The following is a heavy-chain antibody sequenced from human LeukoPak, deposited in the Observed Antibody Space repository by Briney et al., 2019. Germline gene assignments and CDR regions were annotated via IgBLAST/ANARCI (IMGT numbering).Heavy chain of an antibody. D-gene: IGHD5-18*01. CDR3: ARGESRGYSYGSDY. CDR2: ISYDGSNK. CDR1: GFTFSSYA. J-gene: IGHJ4*02. V-gene: IGHV3-30*04. Sequence: GGSLRLSCAASGFTFSSYAMHWVRQAPGKGLEWVAVISYDGSNKYYADSVKGRFTISRDNSKNTQYLQMNSLRAEDTAVYYCARGESRGYSYGSDYWGQGTLVTVSS.